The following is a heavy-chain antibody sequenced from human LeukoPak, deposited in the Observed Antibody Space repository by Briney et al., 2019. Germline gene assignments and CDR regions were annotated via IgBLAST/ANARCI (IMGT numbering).Heavy chain of an antibody. CDR3: ARAMVTRYYFDY. CDR1: GFTFSSYG. D-gene: IGHD5-18*01. CDR2: IWYDGSNK. Sequence: GGSLRLSCAASGFTFSSYGMHWVRQAPGKGLEWVAVIWYDGSNKYYADSVKGRFTISRDNSKNTLYLQMNSLRAEDTAVYYCARAMVTRYYFDYWGQGTLVTVSS. J-gene: IGHJ4*02. V-gene: IGHV3-33*01.